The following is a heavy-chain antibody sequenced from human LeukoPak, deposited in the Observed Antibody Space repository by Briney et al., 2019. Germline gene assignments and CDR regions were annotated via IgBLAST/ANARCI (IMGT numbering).Heavy chain of an antibody. CDR3: AKDYDSDLYYFDY. V-gene: IGHV3-43D*03. CDR1: GFTFDDYA. D-gene: IGHD2-21*02. CDR2: ISWDGGST. Sequence: GGSLRLSCAASGFTFDDYAMHWVRQAPGKGLEWVSLISWDGGSTYYADPVKGRFTISRDNSKNSLYLQMNSLRAEDTALYYCAKDYDSDLYYFDYWGQGTLVTVSS. J-gene: IGHJ4*02.